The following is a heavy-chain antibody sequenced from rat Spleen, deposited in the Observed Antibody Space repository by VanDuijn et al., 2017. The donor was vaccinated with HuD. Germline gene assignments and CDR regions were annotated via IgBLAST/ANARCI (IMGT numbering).Heavy chain of an antibody. CDR1: GFTFSNYY. CDR3: TTGTTDYYYGDYFDY. Sequence: EVQLVESGGGLVQPGRSMKLSCVALGFTFSNYYMAWVRQAPTKGLEWVASISTGGGNTYYRDSVKGRFTISRDNAKSTLYLQMDSLRSEDTATYYCTTGTTDYYYGDYFDYWGQGVMVTVSS. J-gene: IGHJ2*01. V-gene: IGHV5-25*01. CDR2: ISTGGGNT. D-gene: IGHD1-6*01.